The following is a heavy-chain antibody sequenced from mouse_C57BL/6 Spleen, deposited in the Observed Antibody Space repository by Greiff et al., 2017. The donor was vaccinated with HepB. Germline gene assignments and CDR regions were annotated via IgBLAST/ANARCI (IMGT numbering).Heavy chain of an antibody. CDR2: IYPGDGDT. V-gene: IGHV1-82*01. CDR1: GYAFSSSW. J-gene: IGHJ3*01. Sequence: QVQLKESGPELVKPGASVKISCKASGYAFSSSWMNWVKQRPGKGLEWIGRIYPGDGDTNYNGKFKGKATLTADKSSSTAYMQLSSLTSEDSAVYFVARGGRNSWFAYWGQGTLVTVSA. D-gene: IGHD1-1*01. CDR3: ARGGRNSWFAY.